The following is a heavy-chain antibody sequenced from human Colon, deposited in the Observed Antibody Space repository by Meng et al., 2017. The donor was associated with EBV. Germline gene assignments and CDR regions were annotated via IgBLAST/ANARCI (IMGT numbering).Heavy chain of an antibody. J-gene: IGHJ4*02. D-gene: IGHD6-19*01. CDR1: GGSVSSGGYY. V-gene: IGHV4-31*03. CDR2: IYYSGST. Sequence: QVRLQASGPGRVRPSQPLSLTFTVSGGSVSSGGYYWTWIRQHPGKGLEWFGHIYYSGSTFYNPSLRRRVIISIDTSKNQFSLNLRSVTAADTAVYYCARVSSGWDYFDYWGQGTLVTVSS. CDR3: ARVSSGWDYFDY.